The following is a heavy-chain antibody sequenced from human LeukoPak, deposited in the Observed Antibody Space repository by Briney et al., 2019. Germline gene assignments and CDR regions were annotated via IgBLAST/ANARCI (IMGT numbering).Heavy chain of an antibody. CDR1: GGSISSGGYY. J-gene: IGHJ3*02. V-gene: IGHV4-31*03. D-gene: IGHD5-12*01. Sequence: PSETLSLTCTVSGGSISSGGYYWSWIRQHPGKGLEWIGYIYYSGSTYYNPSLKSRVTISVDTSKNQFSLKLSSVTAADTAAYYCARDIGYSGYDSGDDAFDIWGQGTMVTVSS. CDR2: IYYSGST. CDR3: ARDIGYSGYDSGDDAFDI.